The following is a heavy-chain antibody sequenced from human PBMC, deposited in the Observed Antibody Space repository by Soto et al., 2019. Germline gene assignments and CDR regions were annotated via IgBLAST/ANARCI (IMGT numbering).Heavy chain of an antibody. CDR3: AKGGLITTSPYDFDY. CDR2: IIGNGGST. D-gene: IGHD3-16*01. V-gene: IGHV3-23*01. J-gene: IGHJ4*02. CDR1: GFTFNNYA. Sequence: DVQLLESGGGLVQPGGSLRLSCAASGFTFNNYAMNWVRQAPGPGRGGVSTIIGNGGSTTYADSVKGRFTTSRDNSKNTLYLQMNSLRAEDTALYYCAKGGLITTSPYDFDYWGQGTLVTVSS.